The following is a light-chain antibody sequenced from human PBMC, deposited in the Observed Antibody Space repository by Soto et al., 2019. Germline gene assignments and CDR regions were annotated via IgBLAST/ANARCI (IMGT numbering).Light chain of an antibody. CDR3: ETWDSNTWV. CDR1: SGHSSYI. Sequence: QPVLTQSSSASASLGSSVKLTCTLSSGHSSYIIAWHQQQPGKAPRYLMKLEGSVSYNKGSGVPDRFSGSSSGADRYLTISNLQFEDEADYYCETWDSNTWVFGGGTKLTVL. V-gene: IGLV4-60*02. CDR2: LEGSVSY. J-gene: IGLJ3*02.